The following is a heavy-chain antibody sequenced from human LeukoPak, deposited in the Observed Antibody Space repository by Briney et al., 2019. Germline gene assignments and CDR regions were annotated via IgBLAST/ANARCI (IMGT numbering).Heavy chain of an antibody. Sequence: GGSLRLSCAASGFSFSTNGMHWVRQAPGKGLEWVSHINDRGNRIYYADSVKGRFTISRDIAKNSLYLQMNSLRDEDTAVYYCARDSRYDILTGTDYFDYWGQGTLVTVSS. CDR3: ARDSRYDILTGTDYFDY. J-gene: IGHJ4*02. V-gene: IGHV3-48*02. CDR1: GFSFSTNG. CDR2: INDRGNRI. D-gene: IGHD3-9*01.